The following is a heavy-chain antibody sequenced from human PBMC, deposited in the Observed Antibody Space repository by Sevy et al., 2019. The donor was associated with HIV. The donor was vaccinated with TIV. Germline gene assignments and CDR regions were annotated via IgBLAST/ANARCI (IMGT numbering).Heavy chain of an antibody. CDR3: AKDGIGVRRVIRYYYYMDV. CDR2: ISWDGGST. Sequence: GGSLRLSCAASGFTFDDYTMHWVRQAPGKGLEWVSLISWDGGSTYYADSVKGRFTISRDNSKNSLYLQMNSLRTEDTDLYYCAKDGIGVRRVIRYYYYMDVWGKGTTVTVSS. V-gene: IGHV3-43*01. CDR1: GFTFDDYT. D-gene: IGHD3-10*01. J-gene: IGHJ6*03.